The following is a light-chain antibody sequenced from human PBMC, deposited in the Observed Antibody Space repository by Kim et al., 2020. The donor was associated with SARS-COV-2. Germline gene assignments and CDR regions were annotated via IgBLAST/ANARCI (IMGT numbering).Light chain of an antibody. CDR2: KAS. Sequence: DIQMTQSPSTLSASVGDRVTITCRASQHITIWLAWYQQKSGTAPKLLISKASNLESGVPSRFSGSGSGTEFTPTITSLQPDDSATYYCQQYVSSWTFGQGTKVDIK. CDR3: QQYVSSWT. J-gene: IGKJ1*01. CDR1: QHITIW. V-gene: IGKV1-5*03.